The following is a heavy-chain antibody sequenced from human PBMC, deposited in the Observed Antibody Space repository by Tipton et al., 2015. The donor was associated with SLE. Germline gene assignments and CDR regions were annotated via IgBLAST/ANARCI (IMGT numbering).Heavy chain of an antibody. CDR2: IYTSGST. Sequence: TLSLTCTVSGGSISSYYWSWIRQPPGKGLEWIGYIYTSGSTNYNPSLKSRVTISVDTSKNQFSLKLSSATAADTAVYYCARLGRDGSIWGQGTMVTVSS. CDR1: GGSISSYY. CDR3: ARLGRDGSI. D-gene: IGHD5-24*01. V-gene: IGHV4-4*08. J-gene: IGHJ3*02.